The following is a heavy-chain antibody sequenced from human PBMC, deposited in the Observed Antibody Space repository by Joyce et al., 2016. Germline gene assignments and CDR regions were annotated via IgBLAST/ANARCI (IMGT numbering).Heavy chain of an antibody. J-gene: IGHJ4*02. CDR1: GYTFTDFY. D-gene: IGHD4/OR15-4a*01. CDR2: INPNSGGP. Sequence: QVQLAQSGAEVKKPGASVKLSCKAYGYTFTDFYMHGVRQAPGQGREWLGWINPNSGGPNYAQNFQVRVTMTKVTSMSTAYMELTRLTSDDAAVYYCARALDYGVFANFDFWGQGTLVTVSS. V-gene: IGHV1-2*02. CDR3: ARALDYGVFANFDF.